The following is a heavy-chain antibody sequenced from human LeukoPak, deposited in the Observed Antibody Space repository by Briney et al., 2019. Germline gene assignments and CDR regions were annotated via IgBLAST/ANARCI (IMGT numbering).Heavy chain of an antibody. CDR2: ISGGVGST. J-gene: IGHJ4*02. CDR3: AKDLGVNGDYFDY. CDR1: GFTFNSYA. V-gene: IGHV3-23*01. Sequence: GGSLRLSCAASGFTFNSYAMRWVRQAPGRGRGWVSAISGGVGSTYYADSVKGRFTISRDNSKNTLYLQMNSLRAEDTAVYSCAKDLGVNGDYFDYWGQGTLVTVSS. D-gene: IGHD3-10*01.